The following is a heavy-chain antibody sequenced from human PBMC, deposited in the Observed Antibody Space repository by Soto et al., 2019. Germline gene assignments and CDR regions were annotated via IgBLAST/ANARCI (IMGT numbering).Heavy chain of an antibody. V-gene: IGHV3-74*01. J-gene: IGHJ2*01. CDR2: INSDGSST. CDR1: GFTFSSYW. Sequence: EVQLVESGGGLVQPGGSLRLSCAASGFTFSSYWMHWVRQAPGKGLVWVSRINSDGSSTSYADSVKGRFAISRDNAKNTQYLQMNSMRAEDTAVYYCARDPVAAAYYDLWGRGTLVTVSS. CDR3: ARDPVAAAYYDL. D-gene: IGHD6-13*01.